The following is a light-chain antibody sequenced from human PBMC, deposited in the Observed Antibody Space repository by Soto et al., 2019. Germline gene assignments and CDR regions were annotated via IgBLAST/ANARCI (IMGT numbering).Light chain of an antibody. CDR2: GAF. J-gene: IGKJ2*01. CDR3: QQYNNWPRT. Sequence: EIVMTQSPATLSVSPGERATLSCRASQSISSNLAWYQQKPGQAPGLLIYGAFTRATGIPARFSGSGSGTEFNLTISSLQSEDFAVYYCQQYNNWPRTFGQGTKLEIK. CDR1: QSISSN. V-gene: IGKV3-15*01.